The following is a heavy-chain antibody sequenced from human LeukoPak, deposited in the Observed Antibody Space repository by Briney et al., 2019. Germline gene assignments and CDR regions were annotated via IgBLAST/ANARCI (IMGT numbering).Heavy chain of an antibody. CDR2: ISSSSSTI. Sequence: GGSLRLSCAASGFTFSNAWMSWVRQAPGKGLEWVSYISSSSSTIYYADSVKGRFTISRDNAKNSLYLQMNSLRAEDTAVYYCAGVGATGLDYWGQGTLVTVSS. CDR3: AGVGATGLDY. CDR1: GFTFSNAW. V-gene: IGHV3-48*04. J-gene: IGHJ4*02. D-gene: IGHD1-26*01.